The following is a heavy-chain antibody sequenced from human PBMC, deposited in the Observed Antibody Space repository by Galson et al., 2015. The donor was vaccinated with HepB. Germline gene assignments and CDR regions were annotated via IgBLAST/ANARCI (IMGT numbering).Heavy chain of an antibody. CDR2: IGGSGVGT. J-gene: IGHJ4*02. V-gene: IGHV3-23*01. CDR1: GFTFSNYA. D-gene: IGHD6-6*01. Sequence: SLRLSCAASGFTFSNYAMSWVRQAPGKGLEWVSAIGGSGVGTYYADSVKGRFTISRDNSKNTVYLQVTSLRAEDMAIYYCAKGSLAGRPYYFDYWGQGTLVTVSS. CDR3: AKGSLAGRPYYFDY.